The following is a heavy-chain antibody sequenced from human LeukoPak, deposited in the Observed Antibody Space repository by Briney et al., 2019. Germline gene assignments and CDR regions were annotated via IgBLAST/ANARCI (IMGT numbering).Heavy chain of an antibody. CDR2: IDPNINGA. D-gene: IGHD1-26*01. V-gene: IGHV1-2*02. CDR1: GYTFTAYY. Sequence: ASVKVSCKTSGYTFTAYYLHWVRQAPGQGLEWMGWIDPNINGATYAQKFQDRVTMTRDTSISTAYMELSSLTSDDTAVYYCARESGSFDYWGQGTLVTVSS. CDR3: ARESGSFDY. J-gene: IGHJ4*02.